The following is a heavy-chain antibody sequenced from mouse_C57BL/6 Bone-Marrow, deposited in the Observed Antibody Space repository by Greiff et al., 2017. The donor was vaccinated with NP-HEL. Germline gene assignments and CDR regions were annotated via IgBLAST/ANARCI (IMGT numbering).Heavy chain of an antibody. D-gene: IGHD2-1*01. V-gene: IGHV1-55*01. CDR3: ASGYGNYVSDY. Sequence: QVQLQQPGAELVKPGASVKMSCKASGYTFTSYWITWVKQRPGQGLEWIGVIYPGSGSTNYNEKFKGKATLTVDTSSSTAYMQLSSLTSEDSAVYYCASGYGNYVSDYWGQGTTLTVSS. CDR2: IYPGSGST. J-gene: IGHJ2*01. CDR1: GYTFTSYW.